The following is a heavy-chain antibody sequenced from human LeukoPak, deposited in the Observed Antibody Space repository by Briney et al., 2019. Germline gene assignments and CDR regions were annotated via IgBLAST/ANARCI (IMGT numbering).Heavy chain of an antibody. V-gene: IGHV3-23*01. Sequence: GGALRLSCAASGFTFSSYDMTWVRQAPGKGLEWVSAISGSGGSTYYADSVKGRFTISRDNSKNTLYLQMNSLRAEDTAVYYCAEDWPYGDYGCHWGQGTLVTVSS. CDR1: GFTFSSYD. CDR3: AEDWPYGDYGCH. CDR2: ISGSGGST. D-gene: IGHD4-17*01. J-gene: IGHJ4*02.